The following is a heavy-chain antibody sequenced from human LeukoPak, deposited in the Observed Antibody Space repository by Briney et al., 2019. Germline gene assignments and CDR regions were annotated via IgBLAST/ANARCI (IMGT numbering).Heavy chain of an antibody. CDR2: ISSSSSYI. CDR3: ARVVPAAILYYYYYYMDV. CDR1: GFTFSSYS. V-gene: IGHV3-21*01. Sequence: GGSLRLSCAASGFTFSSYSMNWVRQAPGKGLEWVSSISSSSSYIYYADSVKGRFTISRDNAKNSLYLQMNSLRAEDTAVYYCARVVPAAILYYYYYYMDVWGKGTTVTVSS. D-gene: IGHD2-2*01. J-gene: IGHJ6*03.